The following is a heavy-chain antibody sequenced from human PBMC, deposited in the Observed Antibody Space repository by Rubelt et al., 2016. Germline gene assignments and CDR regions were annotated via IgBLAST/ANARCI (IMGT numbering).Heavy chain of an antibody. D-gene: IGHD1-1*01. V-gene: IGHV7-4-1*02. CDR3: AALGYHSDFDY. CDR2: INTNTGNP. Sequence: QVHLVQSGAEVKKPGASVKVSCKASRYTFSNYAINWVRQAPGQGLEWMGWINTNTGNPTYARGFTGRFVFSLDTAVRTAYRQFSSLKAEDTAGYYCAALGYHSDFDYWGQGTLVTVSS. CDR1: RYTFSNYA. J-gene: IGHJ4*02.